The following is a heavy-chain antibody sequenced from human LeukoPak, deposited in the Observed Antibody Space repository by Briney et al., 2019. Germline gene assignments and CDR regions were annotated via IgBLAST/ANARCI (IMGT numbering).Heavy chain of an antibody. V-gene: IGHV4-34*01. J-gene: IGHJ4*02. D-gene: IGHD3-16*02. CDR1: GGSFSGYY. Sequence: PSETLSLTCAVYGGSFSGYYWSWIRQPPGKGLEWIGEINHSGSTNYNPSLKSRVTISVDTSKNQFSLKLSSVTAADTAVYYCARGPGKNPYYDYVWGNYRFDYWGQGTLVTVSS. CDR3: ARGPGKNPYYDYVWGNYRFDY. CDR2: INHSGST.